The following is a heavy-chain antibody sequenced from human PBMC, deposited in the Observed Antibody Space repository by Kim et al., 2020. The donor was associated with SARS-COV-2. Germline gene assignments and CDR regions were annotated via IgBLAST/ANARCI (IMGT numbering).Heavy chain of an antibody. CDR2: INTKTGNP. D-gene: IGHD3-16*01. J-gene: IGHJ5*02. CDR1: GYTFTSIN. V-gene: IGHV7-4-1*02. CDR3: ARFGGSLSRLDP. Sequence: ASVKVSCKASGYTFTSINMNWVRQAPGQGPEWMGWINTKTGNPTYAPGFRGRFVFSVDTSVSTAYLQISGLKADDTAVYYCARFGGSLSRLDPWGQGTLVTVSS.